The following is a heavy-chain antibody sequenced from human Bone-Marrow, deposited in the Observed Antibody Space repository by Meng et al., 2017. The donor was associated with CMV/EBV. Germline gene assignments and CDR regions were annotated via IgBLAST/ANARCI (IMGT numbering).Heavy chain of an antibody. J-gene: IGHJ4*02. D-gene: IGHD2-8*01. Sequence: LPDDVVGDSMSTRNCVSGVRQSPGGGMDWIGEIYRSGSTNYNPSLKSRVTISIDRSKQQFSLNLNSVTAADTAVYEGVRADRTREFDSWGQGTLVTVSS. CDR3: VRADRTREFDS. CDR2: IYRSGST. V-gene: IGHV4-4*02. CDR1: GDSMSTRNC.